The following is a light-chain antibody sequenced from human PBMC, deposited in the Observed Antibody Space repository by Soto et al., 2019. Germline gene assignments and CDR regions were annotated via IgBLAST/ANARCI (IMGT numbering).Light chain of an antibody. J-gene: IGLJ3*02. CDR2: EVS. CDR1: SSDVGGYNY. V-gene: IGLV2-8*01. CDR3: SSYAGSDAWV. Sequence: QSVLTQPPSASGSPGQSVTISCTGTSSDVGGYNYVSWYQHHPGKAPKVMIYEVSMRPSGVPDRFSGSKSGNTASLTVSGLQAKDEADYYCSSYAGSDAWVFGGGTKLTVL.